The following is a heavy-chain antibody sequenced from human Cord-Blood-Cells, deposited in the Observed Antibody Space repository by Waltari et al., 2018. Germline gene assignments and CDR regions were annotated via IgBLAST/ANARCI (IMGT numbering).Heavy chain of an antibody. CDR2: ISAYNGNT. D-gene: IGHD6-6*01. CDR3: ARDRGGLRIAARPGMVDY. J-gene: IGHJ4*02. V-gene: IGHV1-18*04. Sequence: VKVSCKASGYTFTSYGISWVRQAPGQGLEWMGWISAYNGNTNYAQNLQGRVTMTTDTSTSTAYMELRSLRSDDTAVYYCARDRGGLRIAARPGMVDYWGQGTLVTVSS. CDR1: GYTFTSYG.